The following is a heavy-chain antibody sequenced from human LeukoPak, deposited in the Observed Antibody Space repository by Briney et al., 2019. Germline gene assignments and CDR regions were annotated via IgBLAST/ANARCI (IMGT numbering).Heavy chain of an antibody. CDR1: GFTFSSYS. CDR2: ISSSSSYI. Sequence: GGSLRPSCAASGFTFSSYSMNWVRQAPGKGLEWVSSISSSSSYIYYADSVKGRFTISRDNAKDSLYLQMNSLRAEDTAVYYCAASSNRDYWGQGTLVTVSS. CDR3: AASSNRDY. D-gene: IGHD6-13*01. J-gene: IGHJ4*02. V-gene: IGHV3-21*01.